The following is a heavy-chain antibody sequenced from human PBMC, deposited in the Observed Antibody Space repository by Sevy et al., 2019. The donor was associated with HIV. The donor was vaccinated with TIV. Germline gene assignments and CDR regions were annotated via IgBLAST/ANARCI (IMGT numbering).Heavy chain of an antibody. V-gene: IGHV1-69*13. CDR1: GGTFSSYA. J-gene: IGHJ4*02. D-gene: IGHD2-21*02. Sequence: ASLKVSCKASGGTFSSYAISWVRQAPGQGLEWMGGIIPIFGTANYAQKFQGRVTITADESTSTAYMELSSLRSEDTAVYYCARTKISDSPPFDYWGQGTLVTVSS. CDR3: ARTKISDSPPFDY. CDR2: IIPIFGTA.